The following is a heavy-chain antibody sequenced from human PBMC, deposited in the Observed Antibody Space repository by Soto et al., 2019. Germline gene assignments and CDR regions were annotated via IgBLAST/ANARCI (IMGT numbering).Heavy chain of an antibody. CDR3: ARESSGTQYFDY. V-gene: IGHV1-46*01. J-gene: IGHJ4*02. D-gene: IGHD6-19*01. CDR1: GYTFTSYY. Sequence: QVQLEQSGAEVKKPGASMKVSCQASGYTFTSYYIHWVRQARGQGLEWMGVSHVGPDTTMYAQKFQGRVTMTRDTSTSTVYMELSSLISEDTAVYFCARESSGTQYFDYWGQGTLVTVSS. CDR2: SHVGPDTT.